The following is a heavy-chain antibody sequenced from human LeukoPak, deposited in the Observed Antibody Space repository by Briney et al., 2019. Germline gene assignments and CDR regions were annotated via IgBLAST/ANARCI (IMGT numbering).Heavy chain of an antibody. D-gene: IGHD4-17*01. Sequence: GGSLRLSCAACGFIFSSFTMNWVGQAPGKGLEWVSSISSDSKSIYYADSVKGRFIISRVNATISLLLQIDSLRAEVTALYYCTRGSYGDYGYWGQGTLVTLSS. V-gene: IGHV3-21*01. J-gene: IGHJ4*02. CDR2: ISSDSKSI. CDR1: GFIFSSFT. CDR3: TRGSYGDYGY.